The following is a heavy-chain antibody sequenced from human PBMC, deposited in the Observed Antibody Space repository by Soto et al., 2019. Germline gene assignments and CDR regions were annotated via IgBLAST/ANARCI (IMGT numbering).Heavy chain of an antibody. Sequence: QVQLVESGGGLVKPGGSLRLSCAASGFTFSDYYMSWIRQAPGKGLEWVSYISSSSSYTNYADSVKGRFTISRDNAKNSLYLQMNSLRAEDTAVYYCARDPIYDTKRRGMDVWGQGTTVTVSS. D-gene: IGHD3-9*01. CDR3: ARDPIYDTKRRGMDV. CDR1: GFTFSDYY. CDR2: ISSSSSYT. V-gene: IGHV3-11*05. J-gene: IGHJ6*02.